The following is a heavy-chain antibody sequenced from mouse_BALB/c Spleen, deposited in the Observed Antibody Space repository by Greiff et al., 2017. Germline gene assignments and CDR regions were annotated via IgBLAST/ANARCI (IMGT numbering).Heavy chain of an antibody. J-gene: IGHJ3*01. V-gene: IGHV5-12-2*01. Sequence: EVHLVESGGGLVQPGGSLKLSCAASGFTFSSYTMSWVRQTPEKRLEWVAYISNGGGSTYYPDTVKGRFTISRDNAKNTLYLQMSSLKSEDTAMYYCARQSGSSSWFAYWGQGTLVTVSA. CDR2: ISNGGGST. CDR3: ARQSGSSSWFAY. D-gene: IGHD1-1*01. CDR1: GFTFSSYT.